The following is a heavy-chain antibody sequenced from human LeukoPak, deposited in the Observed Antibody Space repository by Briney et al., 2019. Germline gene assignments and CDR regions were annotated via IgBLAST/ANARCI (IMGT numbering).Heavy chain of an antibody. V-gene: IGHV3-53*01. Sequence: GGSLRLSCAASGLSVTNTYMTWVRQAPGKGLEWVSVIYSGGGTNYADSLKGRFSISRDNSKNTLYLQMNSLRVEDTAVYYCVAEDTYWGQGTLLTVSS. CDR3: VAEDTY. D-gene: IGHD5-18*01. CDR1: GLSVTNTY. J-gene: IGHJ4*02. CDR2: IYSGGGT.